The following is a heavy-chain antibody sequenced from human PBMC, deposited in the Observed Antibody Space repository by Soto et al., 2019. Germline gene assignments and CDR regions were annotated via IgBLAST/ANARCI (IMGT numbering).Heavy chain of an antibody. V-gene: IGHV3-74*01. D-gene: IGHD6-6*01. CDR1: GFTFSSYW. Sequence: PGGSLRLSCAASGFTFSSYWMHWVRQAPGKGLVWVSRINSDGSSTSYADSVKGRFTISRDNAKNTLYLQMNSLRAEDTAVYYCARSIAARLNWFDPWGQGTLVTVSS. CDR3: ARSIAARLNWFDP. J-gene: IGHJ5*02. CDR2: INSDGSST.